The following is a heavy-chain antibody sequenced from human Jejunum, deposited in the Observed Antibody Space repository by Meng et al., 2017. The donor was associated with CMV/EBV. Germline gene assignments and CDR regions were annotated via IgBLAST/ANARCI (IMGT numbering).Heavy chain of an antibody. J-gene: IGHJ4*02. CDR1: GFTFSSYW. V-gene: IGHV3-74*01. D-gene: IGHD3-16*01. CDR3: ARETSGGFGNDY. Sequence: SGFTFSSYWIHWVRQAPGQGLVWVSRIKSDGSSTSYADSVKGRFTISRDNAKNTLYLQMNSLRAEDTAVYYCARETSGGFGNDYWGQGTLGTVSS. CDR2: IKSDGSST.